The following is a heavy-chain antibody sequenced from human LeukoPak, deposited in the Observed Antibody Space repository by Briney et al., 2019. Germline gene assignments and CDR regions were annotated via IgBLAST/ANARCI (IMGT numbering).Heavy chain of an antibody. CDR3: ATLPRGHLFDS. D-gene: IGHD3-10*01. V-gene: IGHV1-24*01. J-gene: IGHJ4*02. CDR2: FVPEDGET. Sequence: ASVKVSCKLSGDTRTELSMHGVRQSPGKGLEWMGGFVPEDGETIYAQKFQGRVTMTEDTSTDTAYMELSSLRSDDTAVYFCATLPRGHLFDSWGQGTLVTVSS. CDR1: GDTRTELS.